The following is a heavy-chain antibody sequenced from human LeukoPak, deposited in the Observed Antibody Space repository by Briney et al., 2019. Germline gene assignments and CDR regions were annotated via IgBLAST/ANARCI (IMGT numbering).Heavy chain of an antibody. Sequence: GGSLRLSCAASGFTFSSYSMNWVRQAPGKGLEWVSSISSSSSYIYYADSVKGRFTISRDQANNTLYLQTNTLRDEDTAVYYCARGPRYSFYWGQGTLVSVSS. CDR1: GFTFSSYS. J-gene: IGHJ4*02. D-gene: IGHD6-13*01. V-gene: IGHV3-21*04. CDR3: ARGPRYSFY. CDR2: ISSSSSYI.